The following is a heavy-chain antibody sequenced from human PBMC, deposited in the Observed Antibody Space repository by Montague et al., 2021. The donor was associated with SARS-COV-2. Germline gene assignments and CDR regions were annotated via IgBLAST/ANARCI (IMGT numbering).Heavy chain of an antibody. J-gene: IGHJ3*02. CDR1: GYTVTEAP. D-gene: IGHD3-3*01. V-gene: IGHV1-24*01. Sequence: SVKVSCKVSGYTVTEAPMHWVRQAPGKGLEWMGSFDPAHSETVYAQNFQDRVIMTEDTSTDTAYMELSSLRFEDTAVYYCATEGLSVFGVVIYAFHMWGQGTMVTVSS. CDR3: ATEGLSVFGVVIYAFHM. CDR2: FDPAHSET.